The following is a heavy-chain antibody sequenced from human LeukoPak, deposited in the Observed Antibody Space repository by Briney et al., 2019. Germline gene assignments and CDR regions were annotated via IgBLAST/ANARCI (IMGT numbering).Heavy chain of an antibody. CDR2: ISSSGSTI. V-gene: IGHV3-48*01. CDR3: ARDRGDNYDFWSGYYGSEDY. J-gene: IGHJ4*02. Sequence: PGGSLRLSCAASGFTFSSYSMNWVRQAPGKGLEWVSYISSSGSTIYYADSVKGRFTISRDNAKNSLYLQMNSLRAEDTAVYYCARDRGDNYDFWSGYYGSEDYWGQGTLVTVSS. D-gene: IGHD3-3*01. CDR1: GFTFSSYS.